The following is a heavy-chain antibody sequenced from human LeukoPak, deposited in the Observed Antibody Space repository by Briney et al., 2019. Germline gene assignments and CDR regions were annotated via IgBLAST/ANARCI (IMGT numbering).Heavy chain of an antibody. J-gene: IGHJ5*02. CDR1: GFTFSSYA. Sequence: GGSLRLSCAPSGFTFSSYAMSWVRPATRQGLEWVSAISGSGGSTYYADSLKGRFTISRDNSKNTLYLQMNSLRAEDTAVYYCAKGVEYSSCPWFDPWGQGTLVTVSS. CDR3: AKGVEYSSCPWFDP. V-gene: IGHV3-23*01. CDR2: ISGSGGST. D-gene: IGHD6-6*01.